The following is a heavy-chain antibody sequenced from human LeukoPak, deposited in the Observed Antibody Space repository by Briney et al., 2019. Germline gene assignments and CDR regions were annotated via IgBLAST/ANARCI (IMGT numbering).Heavy chain of an antibody. V-gene: IGHV3-33*01. CDR1: GFTFSSYG. Sequence: HPGGSLRLSCAASGFTFSSYGMHWVRQAPGKGLEWVALIWYDGSNKYYTDSVKGRLTIPRDNSKNTLYLQMNSLRAEDTAVYYCAREGPRGNSQFDYWGQGTLVTVSS. CDR2: IWYDGSNK. D-gene: IGHD2/OR15-2a*01. CDR3: AREGPRGNSQFDY. J-gene: IGHJ4*02.